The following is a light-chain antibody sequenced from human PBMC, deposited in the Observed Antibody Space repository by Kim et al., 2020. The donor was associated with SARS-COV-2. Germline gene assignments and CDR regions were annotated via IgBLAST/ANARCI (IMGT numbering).Light chain of an antibody. CDR2: DVN. Sequence: GQSITTSCTGTSSDVGGYDVVSWYQHLPGKAPKLIFYDVNKRPSGVSIRFSGSKSGNTASLTISGLQTEDEADYYCCSYAGSRIYVFGSGTKVTVL. CDR3: CSYAGSRIYV. V-gene: IGLV2-23*02. J-gene: IGLJ1*01. CDR1: SSDVGGYDV.